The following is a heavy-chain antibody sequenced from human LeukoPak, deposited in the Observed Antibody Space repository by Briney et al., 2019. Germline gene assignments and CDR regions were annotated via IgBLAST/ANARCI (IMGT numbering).Heavy chain of an antibody. CDR3: ARAFRDSGSYDWFDP. CDR1: GGSMSPYY. V-gene: IGHV4-59*01. CDR2: IYYNGGT. D-gene: IGHD1-26*01. J-gene: IGHJ5*02. Sequence: SETLSLTCTVSGGSMSPYYWSWIRQPPGKTLEWIGYIYYNGGTNYNPSLKSRVTVSVDTSKNQFSLKLSSVTAADTAVYYCARAFRDSGSYDWFDPWGQGTLVIVSS.